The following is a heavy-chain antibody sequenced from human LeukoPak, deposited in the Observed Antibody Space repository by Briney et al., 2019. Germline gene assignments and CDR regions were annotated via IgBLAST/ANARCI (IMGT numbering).Heavy chain of an antibody. CDR1: GGSFSGYY. Sequence: SETLSLTCAVYGGSFSGYYWSWIRQPPGKGLEWIGEINHSGSTNYNPSLKSRVTISVDKSKNQFSLKLSSVTAADTAVYYCARGLTYYYDSSGYFDAFDIWGQGTMVTVSS. CDR2: INHSGST. V-gene: IGHV4-34*01. D-gene: IGHD3-22*01. CDR3: ARGLTYYYDSSGYFDAFDI. J-gene: IGHJ3*02.